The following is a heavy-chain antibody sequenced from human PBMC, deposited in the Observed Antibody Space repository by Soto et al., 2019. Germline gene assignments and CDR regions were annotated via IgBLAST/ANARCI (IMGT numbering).Heavy chain of an antibody. D-gene: IGHD2-8*01. CDR2: INPNSGGT. Sequence: ASVKGCCKAAGYTFTGYYMHWLRQAPGQGLEWMGWINPNSGGTNYAQKFQGRVTMTRDTSNSTAYMELSRLRSDDTAVYYCARDTVLMVPRGMDVWGQGTTVTVSS. V-gene: IGHV1-2*02. CDR1: GYTFTGYY. CDR3: ARDTVLMVPRGMDV. J-gene: IGHJ6*02.